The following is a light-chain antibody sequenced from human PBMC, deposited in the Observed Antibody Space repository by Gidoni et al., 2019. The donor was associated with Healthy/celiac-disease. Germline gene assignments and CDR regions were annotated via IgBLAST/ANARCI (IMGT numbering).Light chain of an antibody. CDR3: SSYTSSSTRV. CDR1: SSDVGGYNY. CDR2: DGS. V-gene: IGLV2-14*01. J-gene: IGLJ2*01. Sequence: QSALTQPASVSGYPGQSITISCTGTSSDVGGYNYVSWYQQHPGKAPKLMIYDGSNRPSGVSNRFSGSKSGNTASLTISGLQAEDEADYYCSSYTSSSTRVFGGGTKLTVL.